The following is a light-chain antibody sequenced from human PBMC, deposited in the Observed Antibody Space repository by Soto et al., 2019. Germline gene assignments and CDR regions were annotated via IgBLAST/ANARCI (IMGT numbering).Light chain of an antibody. J-gene: IGKJ4*01. CDR1: QTVSGSY. Sequence: ENVLTQSPGTLSLSPGERATLSCRASQTVSGSYVAWYQQKPGHTPRLLIYGASIRATGIPDRFSGSVSGTDFTLTISRLEPEDFAVYHCQQYGDSPLTFGGGTKVEIK. V-gene: IGKV3-20*01. CDR3: QQYGDSPLT. CDR2: GAS.